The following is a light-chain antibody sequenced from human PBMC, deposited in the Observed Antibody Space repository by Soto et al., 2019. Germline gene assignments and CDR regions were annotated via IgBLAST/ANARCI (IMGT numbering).Light chain of an antibody. CDR3: QQRSDWPPIT. V-gene: IGKV3-11*01. Sequence: EIVLTQSPATLSLSPGERATLSCRASQSVSSYLAWYQQKPGQAPSLLIYDTSNRATGIPLRFSGSGSGTDFTLTISSLEPEDFAVYYCQQRSDWPPITFGHGTRLEIK. J-gene: IGKJ5*01. CDR1: QSVSSY. CDR2: DTS.